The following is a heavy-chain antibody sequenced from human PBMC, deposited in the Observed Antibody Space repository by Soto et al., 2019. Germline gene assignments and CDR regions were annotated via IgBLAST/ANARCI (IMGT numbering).Heavy chain of an antibody. CDR2: TRNKANSYTT. Sequence: GGSLRLSCAASGFTLSDHYMDWVRQAPGKGLEWVGRTRNKANSYTTEFAASVKGRFTISRDDSQTSLYLQMNSLKTEDTAVYFCARASSSGRYNYFYYYMDVWGKGTTVTVSS. V-gene: IGHV3-72*01. CDR3: ARASSSGRYNYFYYYMDV. D-gene: IGHD6-19*01. CDR1: GFTLSDHY. J-gene: IGHJ6*03.